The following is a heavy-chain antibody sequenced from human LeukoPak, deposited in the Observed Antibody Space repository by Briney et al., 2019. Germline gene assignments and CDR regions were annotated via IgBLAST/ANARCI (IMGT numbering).Heavy chain of an antibody. Sequence: KPSETLSLTCAVSGGSISSSNWWSWVRQPPGKGLEWIGEINHSGGASYNPSLRSRVTISADTSKNQFSLKLSSVTAADTAVYYCARGRYGGAASWGQGTLVTVSS. CDR3: ARGRYGGAAS. D-gene: IGHD2-15*01. CDR2: INHSGGA. J-gene: IGHJ5*02. CDR1: GGSISSSNW. V-gene: IGHV4-4*02.